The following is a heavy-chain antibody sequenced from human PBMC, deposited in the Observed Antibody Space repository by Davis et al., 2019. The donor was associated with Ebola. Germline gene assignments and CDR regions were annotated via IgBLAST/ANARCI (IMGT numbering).Heavy chain of an antibody. V-gene: IGHV4-34*01. CDR3: ARGQYQLLWGGYYYYGMDV. Sequence: SETLSLTCAVYGGSFSGYYWSWIRQPPGKGLEWIGEINHSGSTNYNPSLKSRVTISVDTSKNQFSLKLSSVTAADTAVYYCARGQYQLLWGGYYYYGMDVWGQRTTVTVSS. D-gene: IGHD2-2*01. CDR2: INHSGST. J-gene: IGHJ6*02. CDR1: GGSFSGYY.